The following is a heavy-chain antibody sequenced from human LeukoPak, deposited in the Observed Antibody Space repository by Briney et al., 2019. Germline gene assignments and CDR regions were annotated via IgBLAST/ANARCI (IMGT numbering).Heavy chain of an antibody. CDR1: GGSINSYY. D-gene: IGHD3-10*01. J-gene: IGHJ5*02. V-gene: IGHV4-59*01. Sequence: PSETLSLTCTVSGGSINSYYWSWIRQPPGKGLEWIGYIYYSGSTNYNPSLKSRVTISVDTSKNQFSLKLSSVTAADTAVYYCARVLLWFGELRTPGYNWFDPWGQGTLVTVSS. CDR3: ARVLLWFGELRTPGYNWFDP. CDR2: IYYSGST.